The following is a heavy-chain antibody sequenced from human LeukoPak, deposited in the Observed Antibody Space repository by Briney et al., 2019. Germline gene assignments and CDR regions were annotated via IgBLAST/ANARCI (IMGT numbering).Heavy chain of an antibody. Sequence: GASVKVSCKASGYTFTGYYMHWVRQAPGQGLEWMEWINPNSGGTNYAQKFQGRVTMTRDTSISTAYMELSRLRSDDTAVYYCARDPLYYYDSSGYNWFDPWGQGTLVTVSS. J-gene: IGHJ5*02. V-gene: IGHV1-2*02. CDR2: INPNSGGT. CDR1: GYTFTGYY. D-gene: IGHD3-22*01. CDR3: ARDPLYYYDSSGYNWFDP.